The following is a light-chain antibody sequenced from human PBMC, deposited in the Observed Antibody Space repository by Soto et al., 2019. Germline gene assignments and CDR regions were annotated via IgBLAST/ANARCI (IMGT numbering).Light chain of an antibody. CDR1: SSDVGGYNY. CDR3: SSYTSSSTPYV. CDR2: EVS. J-gene: IGLJ1*01. Sequence: QSALTQPASVSGSTGQSITISCTGTSSDVGGYNYVSWYQQHPGKAPKLMIYEVSNRPSGVSNRFSGSKSGNKASLTISGLQAEAEADYYFSSYTSSSTPYVFGTATNFTVL. V-gene: IGLV2-14*01.